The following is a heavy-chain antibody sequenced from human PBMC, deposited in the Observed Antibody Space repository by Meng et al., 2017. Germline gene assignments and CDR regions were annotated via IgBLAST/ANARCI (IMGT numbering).Heavy chain of an antibody. Sequence: QRPLPQSCPVPGEPSQVPSRTGTVSGGSTSRRGCYWCWIRQHPVKVRECLRSIDNSVNTYYNPSLKSLVTTSADTSKNQFSLNLNSATAADSALYYCPRVHYEVMSYYNNWYFDDWGRGTLVTVSS. CDR2: IDNSVNT. CDR3: PRVHYEVMSYYNNWYFDD. J-gene: IGHJ2*01. D-gene: IGHD3-10*01. CDR1: GGSTSRRGCY. V-gene: IGHV4-31*01.